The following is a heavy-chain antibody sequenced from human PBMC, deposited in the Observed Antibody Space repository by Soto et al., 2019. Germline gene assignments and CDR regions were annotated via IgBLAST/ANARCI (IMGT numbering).Heavy chain of an antibody. V-gene: IGHV1-69*13. Sequence: SVKVSCKSSGCTFSSHSINWVRQAPGQGLEWMGGIIPIFGPANFAKKFQGRVTITADESTTTAYMELSSLTSEDTAVYYCATGSFTSTGGRIGYHYNAMDVWGQGTTVTVSS. CDR1: GCTFSSHS. CDR3: ATGSFTSTGGRIGYHYNAMDV. D-gene: IGHD1-1*01. J-gene: IGHJ6*02. CDR2: IIPIFGPA.